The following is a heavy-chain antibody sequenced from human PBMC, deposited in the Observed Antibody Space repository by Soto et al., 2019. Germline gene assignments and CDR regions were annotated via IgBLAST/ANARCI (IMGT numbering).Heavy chain of an antibody. V-gene: IGHV1-18*01. Sequence: ASVKVSCKASGYTFTSYGISWVRQAPGQGLEWMGWISGYNGNTNYVQKLQGRVTMTTDTSTSTACMELRSLRSDDTAVYYCARDESSGYYRRESYHYGMDVWGQGTTVTVSS. D-gene: IGHD3-22*01. CDR2: ISGYNGNT. CDR1: GYTFTSYG. CDR3: ARDESSGYYRRESYHYGMDV. J-gene: IGHJ6*02.